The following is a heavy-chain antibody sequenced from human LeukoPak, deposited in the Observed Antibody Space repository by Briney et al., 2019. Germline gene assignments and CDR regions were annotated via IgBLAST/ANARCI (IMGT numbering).Heavy chain of an antibody. Sequence: PGGSLRLSCAASGFTFSSYWMHWVRQAPGKGLVWVSRINSDGSSTSYADSVKGRFTISRDNAKNTLYLQMNSLRAEDTAVYYCARWPGYYYDSSGSEVSIDDAFDIWGQGTMVTVSS. V-gene: IGHV3-74*01. CDR2: INSDGSST. D-gene: IGHD3-22*01. J-gene: IGHJ3*02. CDR1: GFTFSSYW. CDR3: ARWPGYYYDSSGSEVSIDDAFDI.